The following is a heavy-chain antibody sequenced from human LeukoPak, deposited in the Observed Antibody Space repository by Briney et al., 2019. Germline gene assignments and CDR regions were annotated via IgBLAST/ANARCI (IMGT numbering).Heavy chain of an antibody. CDR2: ISYDGSNK. Sequence: PGGSLRLSCAASGFTFSSYGMHWVRQAPGKGLEWVAVISYDGSNKYYADSVKGRFTISRDNSKNTLYLQMNSLRAEDTAVYYCAKDSRGYSYGYPNSFDYWGQGTLVTVSS. J-gene: IGHJ4*02. CDR3: AKDSRGYSYGYPNSFDY. V-gene: IGHV3-30*18. CDR1: GFTFSSYG. D-gene: IGHD5-18*01.